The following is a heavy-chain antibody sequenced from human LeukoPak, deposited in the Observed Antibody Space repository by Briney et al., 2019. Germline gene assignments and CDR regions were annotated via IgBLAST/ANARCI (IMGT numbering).Heavy chain of an antibody. J-gene: IGHJ4*02. CDR3: ARLDYRLRGLFDY. Sequence: SETLSLTCTVSGDSISSSSYYWGWIRQPPGKGLEWIGSIYYSGSTYYNPSLKSRVTISVDTSKNQFSLKLSSVTAADTAVYYCARLDYRLRGLFDYWGQGTLVTVSS. V-gene: IGHV4-39*01. CDR1: GDSISSSSYY. CDR2: IYYSGST. D-gene: IGHD4-11*01.